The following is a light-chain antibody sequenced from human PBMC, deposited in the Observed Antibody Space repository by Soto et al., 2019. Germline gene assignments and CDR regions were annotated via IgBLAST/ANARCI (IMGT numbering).Light chain of an antibody. V-gene: IGKV1-12*01. CDR1: QTIGSW. CDR2: AAS. CDR3: QQANTFPPT. Sequence: DIQMTQSPSSVSASVGDRVTITCRASQTIGSWLAWYQQKPGKAPNLLIYAASTLQSGVPSRFSGSGSGTDFAPTISSLQPEDFANYYCQQANTFPPTFGGGTKVEFK. J-gene: IGKJ4*01.